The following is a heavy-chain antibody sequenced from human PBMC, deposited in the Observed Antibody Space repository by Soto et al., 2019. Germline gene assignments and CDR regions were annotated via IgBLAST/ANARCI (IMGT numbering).Heavy chain of an antibody. D-gene: IGHD6-19*01. V-gene: IGHV1-18*01. Sequence: ASVKVSCKASGYTFGNYGISWVRQAPGQGLEWMGWISAYNGNTNYTQKLQDRVTMTTDTSTSTAYMELRSLRSDDTAVYYCARDLGYSSGRGGDAFDIWGQGTMVTVSS. CDR1: GYTFGNYG. J-gene: IGHJ3*02. CDR3: ARDLGYSSGRGGDAFDI. CDR2: ISAYNGNT.